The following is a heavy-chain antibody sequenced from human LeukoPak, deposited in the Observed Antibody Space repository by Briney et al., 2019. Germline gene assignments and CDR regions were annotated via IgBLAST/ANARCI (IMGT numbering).Heavy chain of an antibody. V-gene: IGHV1-46*01. D-gene: IGHD6-19*01. CDR3: ATSGSPGIAVAGTVN. CDR2: INPSGGST. J-gene: IGHJ4*02. CDR1: GYTFTSYY. Sequence: ASVKVSCKASGYTFTSYYMHWVRQTPGQGLEWMGIINPSGGSTSYAQKFQGRVTMTRDTSTSTVYMELSSLRSEDTAVYYCATSGSPGIAVAGTVNWGQGTLVTVSS.